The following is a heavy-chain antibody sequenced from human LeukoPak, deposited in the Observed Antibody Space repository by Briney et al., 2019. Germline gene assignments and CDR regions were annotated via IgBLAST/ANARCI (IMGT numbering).Heavy chain of an antibody. CDR2: ISGYNGNT. D-gene: IGHD6-13*01. CDR3: ARAAAGPDDAFDI. CDR1: GYTFTNYG. V-gene: IGHV1-18*01. Sequence: ASVKVSCKASGYTFTNYGVNWVRQAPGQGLEWMGWISGYNGNTKYAHKLQGRVTMTTDTSTSTAYMELRSLRSDDTAVYYCARAAAGPDDAFDIWGQGTMVTVSS. J-gene: IGHJ3*02.